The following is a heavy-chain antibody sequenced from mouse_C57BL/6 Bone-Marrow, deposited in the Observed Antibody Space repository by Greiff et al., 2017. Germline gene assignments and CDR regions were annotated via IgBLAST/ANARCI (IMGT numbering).Heavy chain of an antibody. CDR1: GYTFTSYG. CDR3: ARYPLNYYGSSYGYFDV. V-gene: IGHV1-81*01. J-gene: IGHJ1*03. D-gene: IGHD1-1*01. Sequence: QVQLKESGAELARPGASVKLSCKASGYTFTSYGISWVKQRTGQGLEWIGEIYPRSGNTYYNEKFKGKATLTADKSSSTAYMELRSLTSEDSAVYFCARYPLNYYGSSYGYFDVWGTGTTVTVSS. CDR2: IYPRSGNT.